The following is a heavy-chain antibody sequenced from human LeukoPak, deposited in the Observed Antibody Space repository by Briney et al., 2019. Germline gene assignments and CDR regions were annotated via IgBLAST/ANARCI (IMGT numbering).Heavy chain of an antibody. Sequence: SETLSLTCTVSGASVSSSNYYWGWIRQSPGKGLEWIGEINHSGSTYYNPSLKSRVTMSVDTSKNQFSLNLSSVTAADTAVYYCAREAATEPHYYYYMDVWGKGTTVTVSS. J-gene: IGHJ6*03. D-gene: IGHD1-14*01. CDR1: GASVSSSNYY. CDR2: INHSGST. CDR3: AREAATEPHYYYYMDV. V-gene: IGHV4-39*07.